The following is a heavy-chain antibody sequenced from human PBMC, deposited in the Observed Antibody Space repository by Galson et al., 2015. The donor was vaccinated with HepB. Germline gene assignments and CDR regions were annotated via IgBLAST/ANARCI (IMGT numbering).Heavy chain of an antibody. Sequence: SLRLSCAAPGFTFSSYAMHWVRQAPGKGLEWVAVISYDGSNKYYADSVKGRFTISRDNSKNTLYLQMNSLRAEDTAVYYCARANYDFWSGPLWGDYYYGMDVWGQGTTVTVSS. CDR2: ISYDGSNK. CDR1: GFTFSSYA. V-gene: IGHV3-30-3*01. CDR3: ARANYDFWSGPLWGDYYYGMDV. D-gene: IGHD3-3*01. J-gene: IGHJ6*02.